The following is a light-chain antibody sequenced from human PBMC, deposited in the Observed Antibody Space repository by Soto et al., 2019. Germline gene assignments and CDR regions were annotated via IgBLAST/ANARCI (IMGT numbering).Light chain of an antibody. Sequence: TVMTQSPATLSVSPGGRATLSCRASQRVSNDLAWYQQKPGQAPRLLIYDASTRATGIPARFSGSGSGTEFTLAISSLQSEDFAVYYCHQYHNWPPGTFGQGTKLQIK. V-gene: IGKV3-15*01. CDR2: DAS. CDR1: QRVSND. CDR3: HQYHNWPPGT. J-gene: IGKJ2*01.